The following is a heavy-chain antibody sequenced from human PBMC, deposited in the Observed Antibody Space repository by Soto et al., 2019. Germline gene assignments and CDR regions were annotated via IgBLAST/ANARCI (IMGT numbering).Heavy chain of an antibody. D-gene: IGHD6-13*01. J-gene: IGHJ1*01. CDR2: INPNSGGT. Sequence: ASVKVSCKASGYTFTSYGISWVRQAPGQGLEWMGWINPNSGGTNYAQKFQGWVTMTRDTSISTAYMELSRLRSDDTAVYYCARGRLIEQQGVEYFQHWGQGTLVTVSS. CDR3: ARGRLIEQQGVEYFQH. V-gene: IGHV1-2*04. CDR1: GYTFTSYG.